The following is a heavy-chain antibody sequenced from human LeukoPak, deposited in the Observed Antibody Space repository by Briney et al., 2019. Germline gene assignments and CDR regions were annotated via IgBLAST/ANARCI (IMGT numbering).Heavy chain of an antibody. V-gene: IGHV3-23*01. CDR3: ARDHYYDSSGYYTY. Sequence: PGGSLRLSCAASGFTFSSYALSWVRQAPGKGLEWVSGITDSGTGTYYADSVKGRFTISRDNSKNTVYLQMNSLRAEDTAVYYCARDHYYDSSGYYTYWGQGTLVTVSS. CDR2: ITDSGTGT. J-gene: IGHJ4*02. CDR1: GFTFSSYA. D-gene: IGHD3-22*01.